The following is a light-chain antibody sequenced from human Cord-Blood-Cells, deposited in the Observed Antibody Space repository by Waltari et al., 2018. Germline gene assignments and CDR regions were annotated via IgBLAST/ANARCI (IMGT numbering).Light chain of an antibody. CDR2: DVS. CDR3: SSYTSSSTEV. CDR1: SSYVGGYNY. Sequence: QSALTPPASVSGSPGQSITISCTGTSSYVGGYNYVPWYQQHPGKPPKLMIYDVSNRPSGVSNRFSGSKSGNTASLTISGLQAEDEADYYCSSYTSSSTEVFGGGTKLTVL. J-gene: IGLJ2*01. V-gene: IGLV2-14*01.